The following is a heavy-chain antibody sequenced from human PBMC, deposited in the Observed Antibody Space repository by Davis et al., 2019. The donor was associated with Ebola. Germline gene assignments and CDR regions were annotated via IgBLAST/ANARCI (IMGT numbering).Heavy chain of an antibody. CDR2: IGTAGDT. CDR1: GCTFSSYD. CDR3: ARVGVVVVVAAKSTRAFDI. V-gene: IGHV3-13*01. Sequence: GESLKISCAASGCTFSSYDMHWVRHATGKGLEWVSAIGTAGDTYYPGSVKGRFTISRENAKNSLYLQMNSLRAEDTAVYYCARVGVVVVVAAKSTRAFDIWGQGTMVTVSS. J-gene: IGHJ3*02. D-gene: IGHD2-15*01.